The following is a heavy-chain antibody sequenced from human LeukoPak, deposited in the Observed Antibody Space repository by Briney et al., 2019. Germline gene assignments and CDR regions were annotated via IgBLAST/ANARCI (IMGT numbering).Heavy chain of an antibody. CDR3: ARDLPDYYDSSGYYFDL. CDR2: IIPIFGTA. CDR1: GGTFSSYA. J-gene: IGHJ2*01. V-gene: IGHV1-69*06. D-gene: IGHD3-22*01. Sequence: SVKVSCKASGGTFSSYAISWVRQAPGQGLEWMGGIIPIFGTANYAQKFQGRVTITADKSTSTAYMELSSLRSEDTAVYYCARDLPDYYDSSGYYFDLWGRGTLVTVSS.